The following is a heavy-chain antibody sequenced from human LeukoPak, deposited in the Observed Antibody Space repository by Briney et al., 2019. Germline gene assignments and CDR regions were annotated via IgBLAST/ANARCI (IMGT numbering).Heavy chain of an antibody. D-gene: IGHD1-26*01. Sequence: GGSRRLSCAASGFTFSSYGMHWVRQAPGKGLEWVAVISYDGSNKYYADSVKGRFTISRDNSKNTLYLQMNSLRAEDTAVYYCAKDSGGSYFAYWGQGTLVTVSS. CDR1: GFTFSSYG. CDR2: ISYDGSNK. J-gene: IGHJ4*02. CDR3: AKDSGGSYFAY. V-gene: IGHV3-30*18.